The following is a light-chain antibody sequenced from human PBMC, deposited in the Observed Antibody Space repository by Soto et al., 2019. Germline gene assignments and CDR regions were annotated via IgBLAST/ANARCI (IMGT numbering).Light chain of an antibody. CDR2: GAA. CDR3: QQYGSSPLWT. V-gene: IGKV3-20*01. J-gene: IGKJ1*01. Sequence: IVLTQTPGPLYLFPVEIATISCRASQSVSSSYLALYQQKHGPAPRLLIYGAASRATGIPVRFSGSGSGTDFALTISRLELEDLAVCYCQQYGSSPLWTFGQGTKVDIK. CDR1: QSVSSSY.